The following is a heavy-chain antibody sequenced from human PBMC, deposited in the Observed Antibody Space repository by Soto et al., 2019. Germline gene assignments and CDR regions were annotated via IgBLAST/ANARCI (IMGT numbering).Heavy chain of an antibody. CDR1: GFTFSSYG. J-gene: IGHJ5*02. D-gene: IGHD6-13*01. Sequence: PGGSLRLSCAASGFTFSSYGMHWVRQAPGKGLEWVAVIWYDGSNKYYADSVKGRFTISRDNSKNTLYLQMNSLRAEDTAVYYCATDRQERKQLGRVWFDTWGQGTLVTVSS. CDR3: ATDRQERKQLGRVWFDT. CDR2: IWYDGSNK. V-gene: IGHV3-33*01.